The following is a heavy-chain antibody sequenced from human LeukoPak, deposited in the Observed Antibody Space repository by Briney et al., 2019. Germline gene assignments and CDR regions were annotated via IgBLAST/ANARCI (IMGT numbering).Heavy chain of an antibody. Sequence: GGSLRLSCAASGFTFSSYWMSWVRQAPGKGLEWVANIKQDGSEKYHVDSVKGRFTISRDNAKNSLYLQINSLRAEDTAVYYCAREADDGVYYFDHWGQGTLVTVPS. J-gene: IGHJ4*02. CDR3: AREADDGVYYFDH. V-gene: IGHV3-7*01. CDR2: IKQDGSEK. CDR1: GFTFSSYW. D-gene: IGHD5-24*01.